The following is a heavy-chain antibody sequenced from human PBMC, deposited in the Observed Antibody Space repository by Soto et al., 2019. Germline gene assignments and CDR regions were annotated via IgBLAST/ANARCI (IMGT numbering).Heavy chain of an antibody. V-gene: IGHV3-15*05. J-gene: IGHJ4*02. CDR1: GFTFSNAW. CDR2: IKSEPDGGTI. CDR3: TTSWEWEKLYFDY. D-gene: IGHD1-26*01. Sequence: EVQLVESGGGLVKPGGSLRLSCAASGFTFSNAWMTWVRQPPGKGLEWVGRIKSEPDGGTIDYATPVKGRFTISRDDSKNTLYLQMNNLNTEDTGVYYCTTSWEWEKLYFDYWGQGTLVTVSS.